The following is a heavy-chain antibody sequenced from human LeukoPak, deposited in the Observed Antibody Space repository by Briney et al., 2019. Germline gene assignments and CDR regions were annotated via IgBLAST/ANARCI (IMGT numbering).Heavy chain of an antibody. J-gene: IGHJ4*02. D-gene: IGHD3-10*01. CDR1: GFTFDDYA. Sequence: GGSLTLSCAASGFTFDDYAMDWVRQAPGKGLEWVSGISWNSGSICYADSVKGRFTISRDNAKNSLYLQMNSLRAEDTALYYCAKDMFTFDSVSYVFDYWGQGTLVTVSS. V-gene: IGHV3-9*01. CDR3: AKDMFTFDSVSYVFDY. CDR2: ISWNSGSI.